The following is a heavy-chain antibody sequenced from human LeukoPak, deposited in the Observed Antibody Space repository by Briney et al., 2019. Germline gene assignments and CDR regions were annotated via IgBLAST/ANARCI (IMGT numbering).Heavy chain of an antibody. Sequence: GGSLRLSCAASGFTFSSYSMNWVRQAPGKGLEWVSSIGSRSSSIYYADSVKGRFTISRDKAKNSLYLQMNTLRAEDTAVYYCAREGYGGPPSEAFDIWGQGTMVTVSS. J-gene: IGHJ3*02. CDR3: AREGYGGPPSEAFDI. CDR1: GFTFSSYS. CDR2: IGSRSSSI. V-gene: IGHV3-21*01. D-gene: IGHD4-23*01.